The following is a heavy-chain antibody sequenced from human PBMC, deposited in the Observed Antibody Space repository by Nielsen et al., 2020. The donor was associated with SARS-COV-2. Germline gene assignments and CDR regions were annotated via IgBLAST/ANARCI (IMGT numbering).Heavy chain of an antibody. V-gene: IGHV5-10-1*01. D-gene: IGHD6-13*01. Sequence: GESLKISCQGSGYRFASYWISWMRQMPGKGLEWMWTIDPSDSYDPSESYSNYSPSFQGHVSISVDKSSSNAYLQWSSLKASDTAIYYCVRFELPTAGVWYFAYWGQGTLVTVSS. CDR2: IDPSDSYDPSESYS. CDR3: VRFELPTAGVWYFAY. J-gene: IGHJ4*02. CDR1: GYRFASYW.